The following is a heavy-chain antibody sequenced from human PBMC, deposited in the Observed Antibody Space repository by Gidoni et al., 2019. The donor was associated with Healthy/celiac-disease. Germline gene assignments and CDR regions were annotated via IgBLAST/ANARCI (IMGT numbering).Heavy chain of an antibody. J-gene: IGHJ5*02. CDR2: ISWDGGST. V-gene: IGHV3-43*01. Sequence: EVQLVESGGVVVQPGGSLSLSCAASGFTFDDYTMHWVRQPPGKGLEWVSLISWDGGSTYYADSVKGRFTISRDNSKNSLYLQMNSLRTEDTALYYCAKDTEVRGFDPWGQGTLVTVSS. CDR1: GFTFDDYT. CDR3: AKDTEVRGFDP.